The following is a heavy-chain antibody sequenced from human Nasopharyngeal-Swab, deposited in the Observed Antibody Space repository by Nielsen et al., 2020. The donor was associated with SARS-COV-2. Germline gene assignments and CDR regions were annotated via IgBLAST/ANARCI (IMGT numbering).Heavy chain of an antibody. V-gene: IGHV1-2*02. CDR2: INPNSGGT. Sequence: WVRQAPGQGLEWMGWINPNSGGTNYAQKFQGRVTMTRDTSTNTVYMELYSLTSEDTAVYYCARGGDPREVVAATDCFDPWGQGTLVTVSS. CDR3: ARGGDPREVVAATDCFDP. D-gene: IGHD2-15*01. J-gene: IGHJ5*02.